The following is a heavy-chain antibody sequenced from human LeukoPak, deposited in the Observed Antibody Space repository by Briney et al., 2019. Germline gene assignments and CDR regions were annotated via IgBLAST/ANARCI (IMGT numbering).Heavy chain of an antibody. Sequence: ASVTVSFKASGYTFTIYDINWVRQATGQGLEWMGWMNPNSGNTGYSQKFQGRVTITRNTSISTAYMELSSLRSEDTAVYYCARLRAAAGRKTNWFDPWGQGTLVTVSS. D-gene: IGHD6-13*01. V-gene: IGHV1-8*01. J-gene: IGHJ5*02. CDR1: GYTFTIYD. CDR3: ARLRAAAGRKTNWFDP. CDR2: MNPNSGNT.